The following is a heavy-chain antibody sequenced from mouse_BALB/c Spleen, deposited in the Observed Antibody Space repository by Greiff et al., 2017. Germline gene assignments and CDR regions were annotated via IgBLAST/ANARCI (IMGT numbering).Heavy chain of an antibody. CDR2: IFPGSGNT. V-gene: IGHV1-66*01. CDR3: AGYYGNYVGAMDY. Sequence: VQLQQSGPELVKPGASVKISCKASGYSFTSYYIHWVKQRPGQGLEWIGWIFPGSGNTKYNEKFKGKATLTADTSSSTAYMQLSSLTSEDSAVYFCAGYYGNYVGAMDYWGQGTSVTVSS. D-gene: IGHD2-1*01. CDR1: GYSFTSYY. J-gene: IGHJ4*01.